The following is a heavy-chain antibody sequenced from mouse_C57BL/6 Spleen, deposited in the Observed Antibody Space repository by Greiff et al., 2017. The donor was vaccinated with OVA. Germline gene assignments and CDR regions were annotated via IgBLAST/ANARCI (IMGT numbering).Heavy chain of an antibody. CDR3: AGQTAQSTYRFDYAMDY. V-gene: IGHV5-6*01. CDR1: GFTFSSYG. CDR2: FSSGGSYT. D-gene: IGHD3-2*02. J-gene: IGHJ4*01. Sequence: EVKLMESGGDLVKPGGSLKLSCAASGFTFSSYGMSWVRQTPDKRLEWVATFSSGGSYTYYTDSVKGRFTISRDNATNTLYLQMSSLKSEDTAMYYCAGQTAQSTYRFDYAMDYWGQGTSVTVSS.